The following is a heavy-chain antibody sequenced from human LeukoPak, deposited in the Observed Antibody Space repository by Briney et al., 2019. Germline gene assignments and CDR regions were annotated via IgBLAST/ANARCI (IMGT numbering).Heavy chain of an antibody. V-gene: IGHV3-21*01. CDR2: ISSSSSYI. Sequence: GGSLRLSCAASGFTFSSYSMNWVRQAPGKGLEWVSSISSSSSYIYYADSVKGRFTISRDNAKNSLYLQMNSLRAEDTAVYYCASVVVGGAFDIWGQGTMVTVSS. CDR1: GFTFSSYS. J-gene: IGHJ3*02. CDR3: ASVVVGGAFDI. D-gene: IGHD2-15*01.